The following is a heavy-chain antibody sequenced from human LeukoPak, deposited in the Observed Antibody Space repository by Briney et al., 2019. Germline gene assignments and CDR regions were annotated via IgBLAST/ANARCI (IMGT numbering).Heavy chain of an antibody. D-gene: IGHD3-10*01. J-gene: IGHJ4*02. V-gene: IGHV3-74*01. CDR3: ARDTYYYGSGSYYPFDY. CDR2: INSGGSST. CDR1: GFTFSSYW. Sequence: GGSLRLSCAASGFTFSSYWMHWVRQAPGKGLVWVSRINSGGSSTSYADSVKGRFTISRDNAKNTLYLQMNSLRAEDTAVYYCARDTYYYGSGSYYPFDYWGQGTLVTVSS.